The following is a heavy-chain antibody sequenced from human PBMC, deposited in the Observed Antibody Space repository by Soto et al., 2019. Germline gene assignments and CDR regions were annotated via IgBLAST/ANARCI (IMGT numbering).Heavy chain of an antibody. D-gene: IGHD1-20*01. Sequence: EVQLVESGGGLVQPGGSLRLSCAASGFTFSSYAMHWVRQAPGKGLEYVSAISSNGGSTYYANSVKGRFTISRDNSKNTLYLQMGSLRAEDMAVYYCARGARYNWNPPYYFDYWGQGTPVTVSS. CDR3: ARGARYNWNPPYYFDY. CDR2: ISSNGGST. CDR1: GFTFSSYA. J-gene: IGHJ4*02. V-gene: IGHV3-64*01.